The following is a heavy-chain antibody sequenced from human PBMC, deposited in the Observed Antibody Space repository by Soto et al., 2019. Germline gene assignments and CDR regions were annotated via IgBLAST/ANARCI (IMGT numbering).Heavy chain of an antibody. CDR1: GFSLTGYY. Sequence: ASVKVSCKASGFSLTGYYFHWIRAAPGQGLEWLGWINPNTGGTTYAQKFQGRVTITVDDATRTVYMEVRDLTSEDTAIYYCARGPFRPSAMDVWGQGTTVTVSS. J-gene: IGHJ6*02. V-gene: IGHV1-2*02. D-gene: IGHD3-10*01. CDR2: INPNTGGT. CDR3: ARGPFRPSAMDV.